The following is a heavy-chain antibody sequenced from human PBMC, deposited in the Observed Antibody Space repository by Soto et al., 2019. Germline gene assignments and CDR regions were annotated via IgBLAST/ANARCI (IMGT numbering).Heavy chain of an antibody. CDR1: GFTFSSYG. Sequence: QVQLVESGGGVVQPGRSLRLSCAASGFTFSSYGMHWVRQAPGKGLEWVAVIWYDGSNKYYADSVKGRFTISRDNSKNTLYLQMNGLRAEDTAVYYWARDPRWGLPGGGDYWGQGTLVTVSS. CDR3: ARDPRWGLPGGGDY. J-gene: IGHJ4*02. CDR2: IWYDGSNK. V-gene: IGHV3-33*01. D-gene: IGHD1-26*01.